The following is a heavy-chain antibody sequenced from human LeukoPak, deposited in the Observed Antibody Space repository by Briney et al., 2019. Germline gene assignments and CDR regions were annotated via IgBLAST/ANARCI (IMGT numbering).Heavy chain of an antibody. CDR2: TRNEANIYTT. Sequence: GGSLRLSCAASGFIFSDHYMDWVRQAPGKGLEWVGRTRNEANIYTTKYAASVKGRFTISRDDSKNSPYLQMNSLKTEDTAVYYCASPVGATTVRAFDIWGQGTMVTVSS. CDR3: ASPVGATTVRAFDI. V-gene: IGHV3-72*01. D-gene: IGHD1-26*01. CDR1: GFIFSDHY. J-gene: IGHJ3*02.